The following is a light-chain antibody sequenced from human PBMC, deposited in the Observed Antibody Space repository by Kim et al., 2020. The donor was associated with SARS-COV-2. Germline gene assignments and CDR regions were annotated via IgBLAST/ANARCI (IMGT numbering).Light chain of an antibody. CDR3: QVWDSSSDHWV. V-gene: IGLV3-21*04. CDR2: YDS. J-gene: IGLJ3*02. Sequence: APGKTARSTCGGNNSGSKSVHWYQQKPGQAPGLVIYYDSDRPSGIPERFSGSNSGNTATLTISRVEAGDEADYYCQVWDSSSDHWVFGGGTKLTVL. CDR1: NSGSKS.